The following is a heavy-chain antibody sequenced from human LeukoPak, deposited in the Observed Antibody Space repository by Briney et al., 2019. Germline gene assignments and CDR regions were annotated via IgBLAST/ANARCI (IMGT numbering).Heavy chain of an antibody. CDR1: GGSFSGYY. CDR2: INHSGST. V-gene: IGHV4-34*01. J-gene: IGHJ4*02. Sequence: SETLSLTCAVYGGSFSGYYWSWIRQPPGKGLEWIGEINHSGSTNYNPSLKSRVTISVDTSKNQFSLKLSSVTAADTAVYYCARGRYGSGSYYNVIIYFDYWGQGTLVTVSS. D-gene: IGHD3-10*01. CDR3: ARGRYGSGSYYNVIIYFDY.